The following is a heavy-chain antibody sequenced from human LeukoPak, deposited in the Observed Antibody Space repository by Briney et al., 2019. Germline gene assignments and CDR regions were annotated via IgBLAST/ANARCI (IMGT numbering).Heavy chain of an antibody. CDR3: AKGIAAAGRIYFDY. CDR2: ISGSGGST. J-gene: IGHJ4*02. CDR1: GFTFSSYA. Sequence: GGSLRLSCAASGFTFSSYAMSWVRQAPGKGLEWVSAISGSGGSTYYADSVKGRFTISRDNSKNTLYLQMSSLRAEDTAVYYCAKGIAAAGRIYFDYWGQGTLVTVSS. D-gene: IGHD6-13*01. V-gene: IGHV3-23*01.